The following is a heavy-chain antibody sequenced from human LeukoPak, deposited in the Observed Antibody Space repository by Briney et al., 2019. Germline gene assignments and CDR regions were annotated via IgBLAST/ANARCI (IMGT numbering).Heavy chain of an antibody. CDR2: IYYSGST. D-gene: IGHD2-15*01. CDR1: GGSISSYY. CDR3: AAQFGSSGGWYFDY. Sequence: SETLSLTCTVSGGSISSYYWTWIRQPPGKGLEWIGYIYYSGSTNYNPSLKSRVTISVDTSKNQFSLKLTSVTAADTAVYYCAAQFGSSGGWYFDYWGQGTLVTVSS. J-gene: IGHJ4*02. V-gene: IGHV4-59*01.